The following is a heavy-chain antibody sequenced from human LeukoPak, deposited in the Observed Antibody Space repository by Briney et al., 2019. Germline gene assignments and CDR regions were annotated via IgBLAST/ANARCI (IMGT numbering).Heavy chain of an antibody. V-gene: IGHV1-69*05. Sequence: SVTVSFKASGGTFISYAISWVRQAPGQGLEWMGGIIPIFGTANYAQKFQGRVTINTDESTSTAYMELSSLRSEDTAVYYCARGDTAMASYYYYMDVWGKGTTVTVSS. J-gene: IGHJ6*03. CDR3: ARGDTAMASYYYYMDV. CDR2: IIPIFGTA. CDR1: GGTFISYA. D-gene: IGHD5-18*01.